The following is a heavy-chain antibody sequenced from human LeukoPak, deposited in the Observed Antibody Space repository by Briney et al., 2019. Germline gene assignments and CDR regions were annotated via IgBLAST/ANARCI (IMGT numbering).Heavy chain of an antibody. D-gene: IGHD2-8*01. Sequence: GGSLRLSCAASGFTFSEARMSWVRQAPGKGLEWVGRIKIKSDGGTTDYAAPVKGRFTISRDDSKNMVYLQMNSLTTEDTAVYFCAKKKGDPISSNGFAPGGKGPLVPVS. CDR1: GFTFSEAR. V-gene: IGHV3-15*01. CDR2: IKIKSDGGTT. J-gene: IGHJ5*02. CDR3: AKKKGDPISSNGFAP.